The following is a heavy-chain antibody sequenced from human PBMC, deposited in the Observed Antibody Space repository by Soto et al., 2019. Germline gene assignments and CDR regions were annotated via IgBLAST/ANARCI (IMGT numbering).Heavy chain of an antibody. Sequence: QVQLVESGGGVVQPGRSLRLSCAASGFTFSSYAMHWVRQAPGKGLEWVAVISYDGSNKYYADSVKGRFTISRDNSKNTLYLQMNSLRAEDTAVYYCARDRRRLDTAMGDYWGQGPLVTVSS. D-gene: IGHD5-18*01. CDR2: ISYDGSNK. CDR1: GFTFSSYA. V-gene: IGHV3-30-3*01. CDR3: ARDRRRLDTAMGDY. J-gene: IGHJ4*02.